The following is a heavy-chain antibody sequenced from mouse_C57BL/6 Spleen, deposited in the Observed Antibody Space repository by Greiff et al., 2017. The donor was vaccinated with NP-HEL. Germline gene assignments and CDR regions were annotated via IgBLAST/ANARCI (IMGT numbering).Heavy chain of an antibody. D-gene: IGHD1-1*01. CDR3: AIRYYGSSYEGYYFDY. CDR2: FHPYNDDT. CDR1: GYTFTTYP. J-gene: IGHJ2*01. Sequence: VQLQESGAELVKPGASVKMSCKASGYTFTTYPIEWMKQNPGQSLEWIGNFHPYNDDTKYNEKFKGKATLTVEKSSSTVYLELSRLTSDDSAVYYCAIRYYGSSYEGYYFDYWGKGTTLTVSS. V-gene: IGHV1-47*01.